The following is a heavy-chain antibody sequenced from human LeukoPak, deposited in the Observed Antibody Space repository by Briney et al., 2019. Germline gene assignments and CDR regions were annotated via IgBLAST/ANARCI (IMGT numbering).Heavy chain of an antibody. Sequence: SETLSLACSVSGGSISNSYWSWIRQPPGKGLEWIGYIHSSGRTKYDPSLESRVTISIDTSMNHFSLKVSSVTAPDTAVYYCARHQDGYGDYFDFWGQGILVTVSS. D-gene: IGHD5-24*01. J-gene: IGHJ4*02. CDR1: GGSISNSY. CDR2: IHSSGRT. V-gene: IGHV4-59*08. CDR3: ARHQDGYGDYFDF.